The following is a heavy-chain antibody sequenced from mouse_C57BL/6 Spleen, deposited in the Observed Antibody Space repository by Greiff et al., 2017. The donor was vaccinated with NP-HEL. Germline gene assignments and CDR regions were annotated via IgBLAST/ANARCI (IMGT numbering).Heavy chain of an antibody. J-gene: IGHJ2*01. CDR2: IHPNSGST. CDR1: GYTFTSYW. CDR3: AREGSYGNSFFDY. Sequence: VQLQQPGAELVKPGASVKLSCKASGYTFTSYWMHWVKQRPGQGLEWIGMIHPNSGSTNYNEKFKSKATLTVDKSSSTAYMQLRSLTSEDSAVYYCAREGSYGNSFFDYWGQGTTLTVSS. V-gene: IGHV1-64*01. D-gene: IGHD2-1*01.